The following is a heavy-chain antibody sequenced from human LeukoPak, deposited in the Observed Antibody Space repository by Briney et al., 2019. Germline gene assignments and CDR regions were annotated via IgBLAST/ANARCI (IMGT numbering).Heavy chain of an antibody. J-gene: IGHJ4*02. V-gene: IGHV3-30*18. Sequence: GGSLRLSCAASGFTFSSYGMHWVRQAPGKGLEWVAVISYDGSNKYYADSVKGRFTISRDNSKNTLYLQMNSLRAGDTAVYYCAKGMVRGVPDYWGQGTLVTVSS. CDR1: GFTFSSYG. CDR3: AKGMVRGVPDY. D-gene: IGHD3-10*01. CDR2: ISYDGSNK.